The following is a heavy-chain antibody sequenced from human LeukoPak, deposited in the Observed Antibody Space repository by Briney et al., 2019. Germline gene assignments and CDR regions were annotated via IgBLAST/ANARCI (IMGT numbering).Heavy chain of an antibody. Sequence: GASVKVSCKASGYTFTSYGISWVRQAPGQGLEWMGWINPNSGGTNYAQKFQGRVTMTRDTSISTAYMELSRLRSDDTVVYYCARFSGVAHAFDIWGQGTMVTVSS. V-gene: IGHV1-2*02. D-gene: IGHD3-3*01. CDR1: GYTFTSYG. CDR2: INPNSGGT. J-gene: IGHJ3*02. CDR3: ARFSGVAHAFDI.